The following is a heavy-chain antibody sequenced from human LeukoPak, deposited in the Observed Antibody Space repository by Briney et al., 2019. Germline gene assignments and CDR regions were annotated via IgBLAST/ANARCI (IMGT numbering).Heavy chain of an antibody. J-gene: IGHJ4*01. CDR2: ISSSSSYI. D-gene: IGHD1-1*01. V-gene: IGHV3-21*01. Sequence: GGSLRLSCAASGFTFSSYSMNWVRQAPGKGLEWVSSISSSSSYIYYADSVKGRFTISRDNAKNSLYLQMNSLRAEDTAVYYCARGVLKRTSYFDYWGQEPWSPSPQ. CDR3: ARGVLKRTSYFDY. CDR1: GFTFSSYS.